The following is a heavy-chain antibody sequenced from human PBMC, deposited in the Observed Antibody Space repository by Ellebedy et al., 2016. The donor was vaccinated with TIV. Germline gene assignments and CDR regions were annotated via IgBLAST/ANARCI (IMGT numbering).Heavy chain of an antibody. CDR3: ARDLGLGYFDY. D-gene: IGHD6-19*01. J-gene: IGHJ4*02. Sequence: GGSLRLXXAASGFKFSDYYMSWIRQAPGKGLEWLSYISGSLYAIQYADSVKGRFTISRDNAKNSLYLQMSSLRVEDTAVYYCARDLGLGYFDYWGQGALVTVSS. V-gene: IGHV3-11*01. CDR1: GFKFSDYY. CDR2: ISGSLYAI.